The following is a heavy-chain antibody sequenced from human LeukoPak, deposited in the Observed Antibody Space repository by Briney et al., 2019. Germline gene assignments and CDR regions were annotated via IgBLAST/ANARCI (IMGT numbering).Heavy chain of an antibody. D-gene: IGHD1-14*01. CDR1: GFSFSNAW. CDR3: TTAFNPYYYYYYGMDV. J-gene: IGHJ6*04. CDR2: IKSKTDGCTT. V-gene: IGHV3-15*01. Sequence: GGSLRLSCAASGFSFSNAWMSWVRQAPGKGLEWVCRIKSKTDGCTTDYAEAVKDRFTISRDDSKNTLYLQMNSLKTEDTAVYYCTTAFNPYYYYYYGMDVWGKGTTVTVSS.